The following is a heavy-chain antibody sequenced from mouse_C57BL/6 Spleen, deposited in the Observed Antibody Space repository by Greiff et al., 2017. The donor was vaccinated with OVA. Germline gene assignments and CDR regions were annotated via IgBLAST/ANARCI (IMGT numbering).Heavy chain of an antibody. V-gene: IGHV2-3*01. J-gene: IGHJ4*01. CDR3: AKFITTVVAMRDYYAMDY. D-gene: IGHD1-1*01. CDR1: GFSLTSYG. CDR2: IWGDGST. Sequence: VKLMESGPGLVAPSQSLSITCTVSGFSLTSYGVSWVRQPPGKGLEWLGVIWGDGSTNYHSALISRLSISKDNSKSQVFLKLNSLQTDDTATYYCAKFITTVVAMRDYYAMDYWGQGTSVTVSS.